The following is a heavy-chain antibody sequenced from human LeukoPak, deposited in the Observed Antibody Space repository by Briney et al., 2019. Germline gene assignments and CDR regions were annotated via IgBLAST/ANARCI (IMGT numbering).Heavy chain of an antibody. J-gene: IGHJ3*01. CDR1: GGSMSSYY. CDR2: IYYNGRT. Sequence: SETLSLTCIVSGGSMSSYYWSWIRQPPGKGLEWIGHIYYNGRTNYNRSLESRVTISVDTSKNQFSLKLSSVTAADTAMYYCARAPERQWLIPDAFDFWGQGTVVTVS. V-gene: IGHV4-59*01. D-gene: IGHD6-19*01. CDR3: ARAPERQWLIPDAFDF.